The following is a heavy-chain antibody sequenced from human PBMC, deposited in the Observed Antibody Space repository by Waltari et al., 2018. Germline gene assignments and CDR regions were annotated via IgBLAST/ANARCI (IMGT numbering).Heavy chain of an antibody. CDR2: VYYDGYP. D-gene: IGHD4-4*01. V-gene: IGHV4-39*07. CDR3: ARGAGHYKPFDS. Sequence: HLQLQESGPELVKPSETLSLTCTVSDVSISTAFYYWGWIRQPPGKGLAWIGSVYYDGYPYYNASLKSRLTISLDTSKNQFSLKLTSVTAADTAVYYCARGAGHYKPFDSWGQGTLVTVSS. J-gene: IGHJ4*02. CDR1: DVSISTAFYY.